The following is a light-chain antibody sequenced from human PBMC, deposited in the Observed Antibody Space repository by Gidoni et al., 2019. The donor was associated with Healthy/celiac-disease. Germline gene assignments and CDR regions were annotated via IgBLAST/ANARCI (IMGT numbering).Light chain of an antibody. V-gene: IGKV3-11*01. Sequence: VLTQSPATLSLSPGEGATLSCTASQSVSSYLAWYHQNPGKAPRLPIYDASNTATGIPARFSGSGSGTDFTLSIRTLEPEDFAVYSCQHRSHWPRGLTFGPGTKVEIK. CDR3: QHRSHWPRGLT. CDR2: DAS. CDR1: QSVSSY. J-gene: IGKJ3*01.